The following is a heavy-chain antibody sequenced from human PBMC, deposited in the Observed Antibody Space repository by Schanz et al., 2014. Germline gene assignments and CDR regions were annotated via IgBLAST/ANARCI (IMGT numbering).Heavy chain of an antibody. Sequence: QVPLVQSGAEVKKSGSSVKVSCKASGGTFSSFAIFWVRQAPGQGLEWMGTIIPILDITNYAQKFQGRVTITADKSTSTAYMELSNLRSEDTAVYYCARAGQDYSDSSGYATYYFGNWGQGTLVTVSS. CDR1: GGTFSSFA. CDR3: ARAGQDYSDSSGYATYYFGN. D-gene: IGHD3-22*01. J-gene: IGHJ4*02. V-gene: IGHV1-69*04. CDR2: IIPILDIT.